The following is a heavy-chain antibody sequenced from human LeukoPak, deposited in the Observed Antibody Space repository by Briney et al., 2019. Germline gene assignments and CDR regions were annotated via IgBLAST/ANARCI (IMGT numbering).Heavy chain of an antibody. Sequence: SETLSLTCAVHGASFAGYSWSWIRQSPGKGLEWIGEVNRVGYTIYSPSLKSRVNISIDTSTTQFSLRLSSVTVADTAVYFCARERVVSDYNWFDPWGQGTLVTVSS. J-gene: IGHJ5*02. CDR1: GASFAGYS. D-gene: IGHD6-25*01. CDR2: VNRVGYT. V-gene: IGHV4-34*01. CDR3: ARERVVSDYNWFDP.